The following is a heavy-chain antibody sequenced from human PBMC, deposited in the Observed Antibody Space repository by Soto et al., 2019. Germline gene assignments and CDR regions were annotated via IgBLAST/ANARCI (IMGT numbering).Heavy chain of an antibody. D-gene: IGHD1-1*01. CDR2: TFTGGST. J-gene: IGHJ6*02. CDR1: GFSVTTNY. Sequence: EVQLVETGGGLIQPGGSLRLSCLASGFSVTTNYIIWVRQPPGKGLEWVSTTFTGGSTHYADSVKGRFSISRDNSKNTVYRKMDNLRVEDTAVYYCAKKPPTSIQGWAFGMDVWGQGTTVSVSS. CDR3: AKKPPTSIQGWAFGMDV. V-gene: IGHV3-53*02.